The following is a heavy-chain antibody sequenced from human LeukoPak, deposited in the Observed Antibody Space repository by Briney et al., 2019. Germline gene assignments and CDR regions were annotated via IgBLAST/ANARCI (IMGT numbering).Heavy chain of an antibody. D-gene: IGHD1-26*01. CDR3: ARHDPIVGTPDAFDI. J-gene: IGHJ3*02. V-gene: IGHV4-4*07. Sequence: PSETLSLTCTVSGGSISSYYWSWIRQPAGKGLEWIGRIYTSGSTNYNPSLKSRVTMSVDTSKNQFSLKLSSVTAADTAVYSCARHDPIVGTPDAFDIWGQGTMVTVSS. CDR2: IYTSGST. CDR1: GGSISSYY.